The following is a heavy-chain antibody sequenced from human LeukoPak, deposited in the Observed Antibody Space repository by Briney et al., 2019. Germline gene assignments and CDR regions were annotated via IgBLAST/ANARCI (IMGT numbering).Heavy chain of an antibody. CDR2: IIPIFGTA. Sequence: SVKVSCKASGGTFSSYAISWVRQAPGQGLEWMGGIIPIFGTADYAQKFQGRVTITADESTSTAYMELSSLRSEDTAVYYCASMAQGRGYSYGFRTDYYYYYGMDVWGQGTTVTVSS. V-gene: IGHV1-69*13. CDR3: ASMAQGRGYSYGFRTDYYYYYGMDV. CDR1: GGTFSSYA. J-gene: IGHJ6*02. D-gene: IGHD5-18*01.